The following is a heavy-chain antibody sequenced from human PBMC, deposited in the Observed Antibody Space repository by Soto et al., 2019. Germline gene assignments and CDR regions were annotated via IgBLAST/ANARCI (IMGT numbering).Heavy chain of an antibody. CDR2: IYYDGSNR. D-gene: IGHD2-8*01. V-gene: IGHV3-33*01. CDR1: GFTFGTYA. J-gene: IGHJ4*01. Sequence: GGSLRLSCAASGFTFGTYAMHWVRQAPGKGLEWVAVIYYDGSNRYYGDAVKGRFTISRDNSKSTLYLQMSSLRAEDTAVYYCARAFCTNGVCYYFFDSWGHGTLVTVAS. CDR3: ARAFCTNGVCYYFFDS.